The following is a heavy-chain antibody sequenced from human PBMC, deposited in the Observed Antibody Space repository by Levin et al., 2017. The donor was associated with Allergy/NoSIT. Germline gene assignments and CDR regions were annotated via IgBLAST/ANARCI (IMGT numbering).Heavy chain of an antibody. CDR3: ARKFPYYDILTGYHYWYFDL. Sequence: GESLKISCAASGFTFSSYSMNWVRQAPGKGLEWVSYISSSSSTIYYADSVKGRFTISRDNAKNSLYLQMNSLRAEDTAVYYCARKFPYYDILTGYHYWYFDLWGRGTLVTVSS. D-gene: IGHD3-9*01. V-gene: IGHV3-48*01. CDR1: GFTFSSYS. CDR2: ISSSSSTI. J-gene: IGHJ2*01.